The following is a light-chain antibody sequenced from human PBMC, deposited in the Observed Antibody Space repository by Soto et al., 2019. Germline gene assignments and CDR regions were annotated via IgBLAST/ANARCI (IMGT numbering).Light chain of an antibody. Sequence: QSALTQPPSASGSPGQSVTISCTGTSSDVGGYNYVSWYQQHPGKAPKLMIYEVSKRPSGVPDRFSGSKSGNTASLTVSGLQAEDEADYYCFSYAGGSTFVFGTGTKVTVL. J-gene: IGLJ1*01. CDR1: SSDVGGYNY. CDR2: EVS. CDR3: FSYAGGSTFV. V-gene: IGLV2-8*01.